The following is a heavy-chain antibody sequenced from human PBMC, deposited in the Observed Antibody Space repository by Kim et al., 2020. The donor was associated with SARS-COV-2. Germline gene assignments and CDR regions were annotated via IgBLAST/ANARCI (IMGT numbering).Heavy chain of an antibody. CDR2: IYPGDSDT. CDR1: GYSFTSYW. CDR3: ARPMKQWLVHDAFDI. J-gene: IGHJ3*02. D-gene: IGHD6-19*01. V-gene: IGHV5-51*01. Sequence: GESLKISCKGSGYSFTSYWIGWVRQMPGKGLEWMGIIYPGDSDTRYSPSFQGQVTISADKSISTAYLQWSSLKASDTAMYYCARPMKQWLVHDAFDIWGQGTMVTVSS.